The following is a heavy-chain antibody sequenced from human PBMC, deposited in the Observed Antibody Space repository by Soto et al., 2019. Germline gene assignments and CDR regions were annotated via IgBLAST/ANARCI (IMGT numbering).Heavy chain of an antibody. CDR2: FDPEDGET. D-gene: IGHD3-3*01. V-gene: IGHV1-24*01. CDR1: GYTLTELS. Sequence: GASVKVSCKVSGYTLTELSMHGVRQAPGKGLEWMGGFDPEDGETIYAQKFQGRVTMTEDTSTDTAYMELSSLRSEDTAVYYCATLLRRVEDKTAYYYYGMDVWGQGTTVTVSS. J-gene: IGHJ6*02. CDR3: ATLLRRVEDKTAYYYYGMDV.